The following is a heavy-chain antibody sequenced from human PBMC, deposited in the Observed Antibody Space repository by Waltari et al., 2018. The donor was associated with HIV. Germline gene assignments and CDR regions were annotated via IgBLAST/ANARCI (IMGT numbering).Heavy chain of an antibody. V-gene: IGHV4-59*01. CDR3: ARLWISGVPHLNWFDP. J-gene: IGHJ5*02. D-gene: IGHD2-2*03. CDR2: IYYSGST. Sequence: QVQLQESGPGLVKPSETLSLTCTVSGGSISRYSWSWIRQPPGKGLEWSGNIYYSGSTNYNPSLKSRVTISVDTSKNQFSLKLSSVTAADTAVYYCARLWISGVPHLNWFDPWGQGTLVTVSS. CDR1: GGSISRYS.